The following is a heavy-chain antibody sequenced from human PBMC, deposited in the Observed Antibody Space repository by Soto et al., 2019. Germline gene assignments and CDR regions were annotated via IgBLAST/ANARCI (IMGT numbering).Heavy chain of an antibody. CDR2: INQDGSEK. CDR1: GFTFSNYY. CDR3: AREKRANGYFDY. Sequence: EVQLVESGGGLVQPGGSLRLSCEASGFTFSNYYMSWVRQAPGKGLERVANINQDGSEKYFVGSVNGRFTISRDNAKNSLFLHVNSLRAEDTAVYYCAREKRANGYFDYWGQGTLITVSS. J-gene: IGHJ4*02. D-gene: IGHD6-25*01. V-gene: IGHV3-7*01.